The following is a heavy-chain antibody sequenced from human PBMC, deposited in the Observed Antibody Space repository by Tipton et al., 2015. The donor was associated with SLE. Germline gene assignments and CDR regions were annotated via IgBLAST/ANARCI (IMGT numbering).Heavy chain of an antibody. CDR2: IYYSGST. Sequence: TLSLTCTVSGGSISSSGYYWSWLRQQPGKGLEWIGYIYYSGSTYYNPSLESRVTISLDSSKNQFSLKVTSVTAADSAVYYCTRDVVYGAGGGYPQYWGQGTLVTVSS. V-gene: IGHV4-31*03. J-gene: IGHJ4*02. CDR3: TRDVVYGAGGGYPQY. D-gene: IGHD3-10*01. CDR1: GGSISSSGYY.